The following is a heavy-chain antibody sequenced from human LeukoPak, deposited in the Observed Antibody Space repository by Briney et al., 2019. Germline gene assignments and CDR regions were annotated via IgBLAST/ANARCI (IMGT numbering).Heavy chain of an antibody. Sequence: QPGGSLRLSCAASGFTFSSYWMHWVRQAPGKGLVWVSRINSDGSSTSYADSVKGRFTISGDNAKNTLYLQMNSLRAEDTAVYYCARDQDYYGWGSYEYWGQGTLVTVSS. J-gene: IGHJ4*02. CDR3: ARDQDYYGWGSYEY. CDR1: GFTFSSYW. CDR2: INSDGSST. D-gene: IGHD3-10*01. V-gene: IGHV3-74*01.